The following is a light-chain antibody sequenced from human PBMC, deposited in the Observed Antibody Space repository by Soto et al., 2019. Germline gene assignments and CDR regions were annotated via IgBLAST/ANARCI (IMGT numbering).Light chain of an antibody. V-gene: IGLV2-14*01. CDR2: EVS. CDR3: SSYTSSSTLV. Sequence: QSELTQPASVSGSPGQSITISCTGTSSDVGGYNYVSWYQQHPGKAPKLMIYEVSNRPSGVSNRFSGSKSGNTASLTISGLHTEDEADYYCSSYTSSSTLVFGTGTKLTVL. J-gene: IGLJ1*01. CDR1: SSDVGGYNY.